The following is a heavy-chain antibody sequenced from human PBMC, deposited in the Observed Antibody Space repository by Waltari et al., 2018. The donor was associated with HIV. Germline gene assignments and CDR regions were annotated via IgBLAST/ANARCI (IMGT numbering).Heavy chain of an antibody. V-gene: IGHV3-9*01. CDR2: ISWNSGSI. Sequence: EVQLVESGGGLVQPGRSLRLSCAASGFTFDDYAMHWVRQAPGKGLEWVSGISWNSGSIGYADSVKGRFTISRDNAKNSLYLQMNSLRAEDTALYYCAKDHLYRGLGYCSRDCWFDPWGQGTLVTVSS. CDR3: AKDHLYRGLGYCSRDCWFDP. CDR1: GFTFDDYA. J-gene: IGHJ5*02. D-gene: IGHD2-2*01.